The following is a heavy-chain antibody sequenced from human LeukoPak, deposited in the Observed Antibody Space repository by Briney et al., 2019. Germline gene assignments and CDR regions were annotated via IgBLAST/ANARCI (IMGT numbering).Heavy chain of an antibody. Sequence: GGSLRLSCAASGSTFSDSYMSWIRQVPGKGLEWISYISSSGGTIYYADSVMGRFTISRDNAKNSLYLQMNSLRAEDTAVYYCAKEGGDWGEGYFDYWGQGTLVTVSS. CDR2: ISSSGGTI. CDR1: GSTFSDSY. CDR3: AKEGGDWGEGYFDY. V-gene: IGHV3-11*01. J-gene: IGHJ4*02. D-gene: IGHD7-27*01.